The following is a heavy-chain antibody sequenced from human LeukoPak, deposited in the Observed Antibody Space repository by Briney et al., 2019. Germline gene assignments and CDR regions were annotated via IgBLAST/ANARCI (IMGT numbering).Heavy chain of an antibody. J-gene: IGHJ4*02. CDR3: ARDPWTQLWSFDH. CDR1: GFTFSSYE. V-gene: IGHV3-48*03. D-gene: IGHD5-18*01. CDR2: ISRSGSTI. Sequence: PGGSLRLSCAASGFTFSSYEMNWVRQAPGKGLEWVSYISRSGSTISYADSVKGRFTISRDNAKNSLYLQMNSLRAEDTAVYYSARDPWTQLWSFDHWGQGTLVTVSS.